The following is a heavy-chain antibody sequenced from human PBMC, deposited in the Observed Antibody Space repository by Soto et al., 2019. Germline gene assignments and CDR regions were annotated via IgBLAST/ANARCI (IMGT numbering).Heavy chain of an antibody. CDR3: SRLFFFFSFGGLSALFSFSARRSPDP. Sequence: QIITMTWTWSGFSFSTCGVGKERIRQPPGKALEWLALIYWDDDKRYSPSLKSRLTITKDTSKNQVVLTMTNMDPVDTATYSFSRLFFFFSFGGLSALFSFSARRSPDP. D-gene: IGHD3-16*01. J-gene: IGHJ5*02. V-gene: IGHV2-5*02. CDR2: IYWDDDK. CDR1: GFSFSTCGVG.